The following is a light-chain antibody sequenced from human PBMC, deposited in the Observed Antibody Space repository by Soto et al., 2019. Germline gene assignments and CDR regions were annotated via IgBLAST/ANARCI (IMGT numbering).Light chain of an antibody. CDR2: AAS. CDR1: QRIASY. V-gene: IGKV1-39*01. CDR3: QQTYSTPGT. J-gene: IGKJ2*01. Sequence: DIQVTQSPSSLSASVGDRVTITCRTSQRIASYLNWYQQKPGKAPALLIYAASNLQTGVPSRFSGTASGADFTLTISSLQPEDFATYYCQQTYSTPGTFGQGTKLEVK.